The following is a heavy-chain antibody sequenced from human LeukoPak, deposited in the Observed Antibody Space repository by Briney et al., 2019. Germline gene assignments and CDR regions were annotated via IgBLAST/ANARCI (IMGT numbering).Heavy chain of an antibody. CDR2: INHSGST. D-gene: IGHD5-18*01. J-gene: IGHJ4*02. Sequence: SETLSLTCGVYGESFSGYYWSWIRQPPGKGPEWIGEINHSGSTNYNPSLKSRVTISVDTSKNQFSLKLSSVTAADPAVYYCARGSFLGHSYGFEYWGQGTLVTVSS. CDR3: ARGSFLGHSYGFEY. CDR1: GESFSGYY. V-gene: IGHV4-34*01.